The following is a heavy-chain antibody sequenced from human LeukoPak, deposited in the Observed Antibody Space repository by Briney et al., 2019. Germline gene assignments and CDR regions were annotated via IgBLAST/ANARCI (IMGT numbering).Heavy chain of an antibody. CDR3: AKAPDSSGFPSYFDS. Sequence: GGSLRLSCAVSGFTFSTFAMNWVRHAPGKGLEWVSSLSDSAASSYYADSVKGRFTISRDNSKNTLYLQMNSLRAEDTATYYCAKAPDSSGFPSYFDSWGQGTLVAVSS. D-gene: IGHD3-22*01. J-gene: IGHJ4*02. CDR2: LSDSAASS. V-gene: IGHV3-23*01. CDR1: GFTFSTFA.